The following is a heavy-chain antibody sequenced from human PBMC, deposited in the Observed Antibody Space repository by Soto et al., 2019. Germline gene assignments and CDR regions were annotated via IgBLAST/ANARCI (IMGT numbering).Heavy chain of an antibody. Sequence: ASVKVSCKASGYTFTSYGISWVRQAPGQGLEWMGWISAYNGNTNYAQKLQGRVTMTTDTSTSTAYMELRSLRSDDTAVYYCARDLEVVAATSAFDIWGQGTMVTVSS. V-gene: IGHV1-18*01. J-gene: IGHJ3*02. D-gene: IGHD2-15*01. CDR3: ARDLEVVAATSAFDI. CDR1: GYTFTSYG. CDR2: ISAYNGNT.